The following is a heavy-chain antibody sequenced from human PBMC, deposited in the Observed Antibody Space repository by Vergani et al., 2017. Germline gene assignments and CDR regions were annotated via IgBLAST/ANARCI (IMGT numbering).Heavy chain of an antibody. CDR2: FQSSGTT. V-gene: IGHV4-61*02. CDR3: ARGTIAVRQGYMDY. D-gene: IGHD6-6*01. J-gene: IGHJ4*02. CDR1: GGSITSGSFY. Sequence: QVQLHESGPGLVKPSQTLSLTCTVSGGSITSGSFYWSWIRQPAGKGLEWIGRFQSSGTTNYNPSLKSRVTLSVDTSKNQLSLRMTSVTAADTAVYYCARGTIAVRQGYMDYWGQGTLVTVSS.